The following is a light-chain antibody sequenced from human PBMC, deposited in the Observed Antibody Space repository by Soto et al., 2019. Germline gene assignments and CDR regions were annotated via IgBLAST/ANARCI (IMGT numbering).Light chain of an antibody. Sequence: DIQMTQSPSTLSASVGDRVTITCRASQSISSWLAWYQQKPGKAPKLLIYDASSLESEVPSRFSGSGSGTEFTLTISSPQPDDFATYYCQQYNSYPRTVGQGTKVDIK. V-gene: IGKV1-5*01. CDR1: QSISSW. CDR3: QQYNSYPRT. CDR2: DAS. J-gene: IGKJ1*01.